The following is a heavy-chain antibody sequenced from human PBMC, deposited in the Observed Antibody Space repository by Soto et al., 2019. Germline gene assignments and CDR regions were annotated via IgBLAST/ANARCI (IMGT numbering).Heavy chain of an antibody. V-gene: IGHV4-31*03. CDR2: IYYSGST. D-gene: IGHD3-22*01. CDR1: GGCINSGGYY. Sequence: LSRTCTFSGGCINSGGYYWSWIRQHPGKGLEWIGYIYYSGSTYYNPSLKSRVTISVDTSKNQFSLKLSSVTAADTAVYYCARDSSGYFDPWGQGTLVTVS. CDR3: ARDSSGYFDP. J-gene: IGHJ5*02.